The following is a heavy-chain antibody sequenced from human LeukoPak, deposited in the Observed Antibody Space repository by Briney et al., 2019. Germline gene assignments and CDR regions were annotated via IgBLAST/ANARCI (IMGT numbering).Heavy chain of an antibody. CDR1: GFTFSSYD. CDR3: ARWGYSSGWHGGGYYYYYGMDV. CDR2: IGIAGDT. V-gene: IGHV3-13*01. J-gene: IGHJ6*02. D-gene: IGHD6-19*01. Sequence: TGGSVTLSRAPSGFTFSSYDMHWVSQPAGNGLEWVSYIGIAGDTNFPAPVKGGSTFPRTNPKKSLFLQLNRLRAGDTAVYYCARWGYSSGWHGGGYYYYYGMDVWGQGTTVTVSS.